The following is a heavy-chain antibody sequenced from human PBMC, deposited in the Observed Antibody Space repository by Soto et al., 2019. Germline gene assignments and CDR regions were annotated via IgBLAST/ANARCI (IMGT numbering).Heavy chain of an antibody. J-gene: IGHJ5*02. D-gene: IGHD6-19*01. CDR2: FDPEDGET. V-gene: IGHV1-24*01. CDR1: GYTLTELS. Sequence: ASVKVSCKVSGYTLTELSMHWVRQAPGKGLEWMGGFDPEDGETIYAQKFQGRVTMTEDTSTDTAYMELSSLRSEDTAVYYWATRVAVAGTNWFDPWGQGTLVTVSS. CDR3: ATRVAVAGTNWFDP.